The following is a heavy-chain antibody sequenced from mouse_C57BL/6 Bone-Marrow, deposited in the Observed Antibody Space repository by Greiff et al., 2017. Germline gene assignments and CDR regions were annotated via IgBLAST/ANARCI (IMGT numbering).Heavy chain of an antibody. J-gene: IGHJ1*03. D-gene: IGHD1-1*01. V-gene: IGHV14-4*01. CDR1: GYTFTSYW. CDR3: TTPYYGSSYGYWYFDV. CDR2: IDPENGDT. Sequence: EVQLQQPGAELVKPGASVKLSCKASGYTFTSYWMHWVKQRPEQGLEWIGWIDPENGDTEYASKFQGKATITADTSSNTAYLQLSSLTSEDTAVYYCTTPYYGSSYGYWYFDVWGTGTTVTVSS.